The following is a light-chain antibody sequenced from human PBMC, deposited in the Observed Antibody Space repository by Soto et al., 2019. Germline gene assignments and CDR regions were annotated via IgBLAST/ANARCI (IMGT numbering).Light chain of an antibody. J-gene: IGLJ3*02. CDR1: SSDVGSFNL. CDR3: CSYAGSSTWV. Sequence: QSALTQPASVSGSPGQSITISCTGTSSDVGSFNLVSWYQHHPAKAPKLMIYDVTKRPSGVSNRFSGSKSGDTASLTISGLQAEDEADYYCCSYAGSSTWVFGGGTKLTVL. V-gene: IGLV2-23*02. CDR2: DVT.